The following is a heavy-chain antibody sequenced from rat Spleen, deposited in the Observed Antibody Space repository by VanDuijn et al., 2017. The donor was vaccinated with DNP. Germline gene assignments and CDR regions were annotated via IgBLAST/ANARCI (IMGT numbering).Heavy chain of an antibody. J-gene: IGHJ2*01. Sequence: EVQLVESGGGLAQPGRSLKLSCAASGFIFSDYNLAWVRQAPKKGLEWVATISYDGDYTYYRDSVKGRFTISRDNAKSTLYLQMDSLRSEDSATYYCARPDYWGQGVMVTVSS. CDR2: ISYDGDYT. CDR1: GFIFSDYN. CDR3: ARPDY. V-gene: IGHV5-7*01.